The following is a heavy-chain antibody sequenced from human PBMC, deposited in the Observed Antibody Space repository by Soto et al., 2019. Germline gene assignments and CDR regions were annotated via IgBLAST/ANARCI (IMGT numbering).Heavy chain of an antibody. D-gene: IGHD6-19*01. Sequence: EVQLVESGGGLVQPGGSLRLSCAASGFTFSSYWMSWVRQAPGKGLEGVANIKQDGSAKYYVDSVKGRFTISRDNAKNSLYLQMNSLRAEDTAVYYCARGQWLPRDWFDPWGQGTLVTVSS. CDR1: GFTFSSYW. J-gene: IGHJ5*02. CDR2: IKQDGSAK. CDR3: ARGQWLPRDWFDP. V-gene: IGHV3-7*03.